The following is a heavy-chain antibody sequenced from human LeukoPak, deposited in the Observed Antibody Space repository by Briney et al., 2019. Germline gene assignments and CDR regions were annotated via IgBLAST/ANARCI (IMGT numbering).Heavy chain of an antibody. Sequence: GGSLRLSCVASGFTFSNVWMNWVRQAPGKGLEWVGRIKSKTDGGTTDYAAPVKGRFTISRDDSKNTLYLQMNSLKTEDTAVYYCTTTMVRGVIIIRRNDYWGQGTLVTVSS. J-gene: IGHJ4*02. CDR1: GFTFSNVW. CDR2: IKSKTDGGTT. V-gene: IGHV3-15*01. CDR3: TTTMVRGVIIIRRNDY. D-gene: IGHD3-10*01.